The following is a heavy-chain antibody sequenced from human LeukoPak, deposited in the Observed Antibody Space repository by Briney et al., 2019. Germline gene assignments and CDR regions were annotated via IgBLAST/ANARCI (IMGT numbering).Heavy chain of an antibody. Sequence: PGGSLRLSCAASGFTFSDHYMDWVRKAPEKGLEWVGRIRNKANSYTTEYAASVKGRFTVSRDDSKNSLYLQMSSLKTEDTAVYYCAKGYCTGGSCYSGDYWGQGTLVTVSS. CDR1: GFTFSDHY. V-gene: IGHV3-72*01. CDR2: IRNKANSYTT. CDR3: AKGYCTGGSCYSGDY. D-gene: IGHD2-15*01. J-gene: IGHJ4*02.